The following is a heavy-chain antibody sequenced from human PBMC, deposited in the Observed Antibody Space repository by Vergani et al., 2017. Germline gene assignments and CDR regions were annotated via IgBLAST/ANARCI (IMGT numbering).Heavy chain of an antibody. V-gene: IGHV4-59*11. CDR2: IYYSGST. D-gene: IGHD3-22*01. Sequence: QVQLQESGPGLVKPSETLSLTCTVSGGSISSHYWSWIRQPPGKGLEWIWYIYYSGSTNYNPSLKSRVTISVETSKNQFSLKLSSVTAADTAVYYCARGPFNYDSSGPSTAFDIWGQGTMVTVSS. J-gene: IGHJ3*02. CDR1: GGSISSHY. CDR3: ARGPFNYDSSGPSTAFDI.